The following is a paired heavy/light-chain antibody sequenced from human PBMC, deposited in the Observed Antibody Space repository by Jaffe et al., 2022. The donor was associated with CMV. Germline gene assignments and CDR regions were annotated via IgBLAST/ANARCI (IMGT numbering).Heavy chain of an antibody. D-gene: IGHD6-13*01. V-gene: IGHV4-4*07. J-gene: IGHJ4*02. Sequence: QVQLQESGPGLVKPSETLSLTCTVSGGSISSFYWSWIRQPAGKGLEWIGRIYTSGSTSYNPSLKSRVTMSVDTSKNQFSLKLSSVTAADTALYYCARGSTWFIGAYYYFDYWGQGTLVTVSS. CDR1: GGSISSFY. CDR2: IYTSGST. CDR3: ARGSTWFIGAYYYFDY.
Light chain of an antibody. CDR3: QQYNGYSIT. CDR1: QSISSW. V-gene: IGKV1-5*03. J-gene: IGKJ4*01. Sequence: DIQMTQSPSTLSASVGDRVTITCRASQSISSWLAWYQQKPGKAPKLLIYKASSLESGVPSRFSGSGSGTEFTLTISSLQPDDFATYYCQQYNGYSITFGGGTKVEIK. CDR2: KAS.